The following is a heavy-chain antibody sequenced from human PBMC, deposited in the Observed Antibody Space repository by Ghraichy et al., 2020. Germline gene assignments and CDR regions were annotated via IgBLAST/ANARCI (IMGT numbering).Heavy chain of an antibody. V-gene: IGHV3-23*01. J-gene: IGHJ3*02. CDR1: GFTFSTYA. Sequence: LSLTCAASGFTFSTYAMTWVRQAPGKGLEWVSGISGSGGSANYADSVKGRCTISRDNSKNTLYLQMNSLRAEDTAVYYCAKGWEAFSTWGQGTMVTVSS. CDR2: ISGSGGSA. CDR3: AKGWEAFST. D-gene: IGHD1-26*01.